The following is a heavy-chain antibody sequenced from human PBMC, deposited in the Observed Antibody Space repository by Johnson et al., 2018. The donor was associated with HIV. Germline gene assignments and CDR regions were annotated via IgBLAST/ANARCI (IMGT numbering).Heavy chain of an antibody. CDR2: ISGSGGST. V-gene: IGHV3-23*04. CDR1: GFTFTSYA. Sequence: VQLVESGGGLVQPGGSLRLSCAASGFTFTSYAMSWVRQAPGKGLEWVSGISGSGGSTYYADSVKGRFTISRDNAKNSLYLQLNSLRAEDTSLYYCAKTTRGNWGSCFDIWGRGTMVTVSS. J-gene: IGHJ3*02. CDR3: AKTTRGNWGSCFDI. D-gene: IGHD7-27*01.